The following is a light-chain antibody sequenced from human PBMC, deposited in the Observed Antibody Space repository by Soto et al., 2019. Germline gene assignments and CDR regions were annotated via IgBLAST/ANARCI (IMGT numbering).Light chain of an antibody. Sequence: DILLTQSPDSLAVSLGERATINCKSSQTVLFNSDSKNYLAWYQQKSGQPPKLLIYWASARESGVPDRFSGSGSETNFNLTIQSLQAEDVDVYYCQQYYTIPITFGGGTKVDIK. CDR1: QTVLFNSDSKNY. CDR3: QQYYTIPIT. V-gene: IGKV4-1*01. CDR2: WAS. J-gene: IGKJ4*01.